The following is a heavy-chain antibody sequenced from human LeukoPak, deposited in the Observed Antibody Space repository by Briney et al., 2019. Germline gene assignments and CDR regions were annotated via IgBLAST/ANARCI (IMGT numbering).Heavy chain of an antibody. Sequence: ASVRVSCKASGYTFTSYGISWVRQAPGQGLEWMGWISAYNGNTNYAHKLQGRVTMTTDTSTSTAYMELRSLRSDDTAVYYCARLAARGGVFGSWGQGTLVTVSS. CDR2: ISAYNGNT. CDR3: ARLAARGGVFGS. CDR1: GYTFTSYG. D-gene: IGHD6-6*01. J-gene: IGHJ5*02. V-gene: IGHV1-18*01.